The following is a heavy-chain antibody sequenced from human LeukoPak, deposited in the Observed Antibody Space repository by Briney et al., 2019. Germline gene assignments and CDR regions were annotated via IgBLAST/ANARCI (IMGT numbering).Heavy chain of an antibody. D-gene: IGHD3-9*01. CDR1: GFTFSSYA. Sequence: GGSLRLSCAASGFTFSSYAMSWVRQAPGKGLEWVSAISGSGYSTYYADSVKGRFTISRDNSKNTLYLQINSLRAEDTAVFYCARSRLVTDYYFDFWGQGALVTVSS. V-gene: IGHV3-23*01. J-gene: IGHJ4*02. CDR2: ISGSGYST. CDR3: ARSRLVTDYYFDF.